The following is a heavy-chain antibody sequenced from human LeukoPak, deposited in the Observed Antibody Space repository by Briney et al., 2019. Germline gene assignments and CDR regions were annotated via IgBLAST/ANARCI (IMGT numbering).Heavy chain of an antibody. CDR1: GGSISISSYY. CDR2: IYYSGST. D-gene: IGHD6-19*01. Sequence: PSETLSLTCTVSGGSISISSYYWGWIRQPPGKGLEWIGSIYYSGSTYYNPSLKSRVTISVDTSKNQFSLKLSSVTAADAAVYYCARGIAVAGRGRYFDLWGRGTLVTVSS. CDR3: ARGIAVAGRGRYFDL. J-gene: IGHJ2*01. V-gene: IGHV4-39*01.